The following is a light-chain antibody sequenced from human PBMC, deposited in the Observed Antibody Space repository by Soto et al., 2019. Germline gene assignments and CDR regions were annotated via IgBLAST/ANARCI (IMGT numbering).Light chain of an antibody. CDR2: DVS. J-gene: IGLJ1*01. V-gene: IGLV2-14*03. CDR1: SSDVGGYNY. Sequence: QSALTQPASVSGSPGQSITISCTGTSSDVGGYNYVSWYQHHPGKAPKLMIYDVSNRPSGVSNRFSGSKSGNTASLTISGLQPEDEADYYCCSYTTSNTRQPALGTGTKVT. CDR3: CSYTTSNTRQPA.